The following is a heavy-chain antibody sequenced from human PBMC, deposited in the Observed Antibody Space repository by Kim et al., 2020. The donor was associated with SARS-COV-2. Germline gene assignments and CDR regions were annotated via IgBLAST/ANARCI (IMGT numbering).Heavy chain of an antibody. V-gene: IGHV1-69*01. D-gene: IGHD3-22*01. CDR3: ARVRSGYYWVGPFDY. Sequence: PKFQGRVTITADESTSTAYMELSSLRSEDTAVYYCARVRSGYYWVGPFDYWGQGTLVTVSS. J-gene: IGHJ4*02.